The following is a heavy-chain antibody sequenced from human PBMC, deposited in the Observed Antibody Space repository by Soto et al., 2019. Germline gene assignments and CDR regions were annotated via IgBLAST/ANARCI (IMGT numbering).Heavy chain of an antibody. CDR2: IYFADSDT. CDR3: AKTGVADWFDP. J-gene: IGHJ5*02. D-gene: IGHD7-27*01. V-gene: IGHV5-51*03. CDR1: GYSFTNSW. Sequence: EVQLVPSGAEVKKPGESLKISCKAAGYSFTNSWIGWVRQMPGKGLEWVGIIYFADSDTRYSPSFQRQVTISVDKSIGTSYLQWSSLKASDTAIYYCAKTGVADWFDPWGQGTLVTVSS.